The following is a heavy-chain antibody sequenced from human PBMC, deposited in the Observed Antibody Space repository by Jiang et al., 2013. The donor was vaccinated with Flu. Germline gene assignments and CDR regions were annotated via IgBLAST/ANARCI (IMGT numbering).Heavy chain of an antibody. V-gene: IGHV3-30*18. Sequence: VQLLESGGGVVQPGRSLRLSCAASGFTFSSHGMHWVRQAPGKGLEWVAVISYDGSERYYADSVKGRFTISRDNSKNTLYLQMNSLRVEDTAVYYCAKDMGKQQLARFDYWGQGTLVTVSS. CDR2: ISYDGSER. J-gene: IGHJ4*02. CDR3: AKDMGKQQLARFDY. CDR1: GFTFSSHG. D-gene: IGHD6-13*01.